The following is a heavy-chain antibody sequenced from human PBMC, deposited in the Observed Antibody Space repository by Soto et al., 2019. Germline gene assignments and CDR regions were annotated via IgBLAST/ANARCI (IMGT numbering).Heavy chain of an antibody. CDR2: IYYSGST. CDR1: GGSISSGDYY. D-gene: IGHD3-22*01. Sequence: TLSLTCTFSGGSISSGDYYWSWIRQPPGKGLEWIGYIYYSGSTYYNPSLESRVTISVDTSKNQFSLKLSSVTAADTAVYYCARVGLYDDSSGYMNAFHPRGQATLVSVAS. CDR3: ARVGLYDDSSGYMNAFHP. J-gene: IGHJ5*02. V-gene: IGHV4-30-4*01.